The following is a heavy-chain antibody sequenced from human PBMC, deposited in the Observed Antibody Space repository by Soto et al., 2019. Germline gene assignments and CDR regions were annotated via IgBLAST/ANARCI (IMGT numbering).Heavy chain of an antibody. D-gene: IGHD2-2*01. V-gene: IGHV4-61*01. CDR1: GGSVSGGSYY. J-gene: IGHJ4*02. CDR3: ARVWCSGTSCYDIFDY. Sequence: PSETLSLTCTVSGGSVSGGSYYWNWIRQPPRKGLEWIGYFYCSGSTNYNPSLKSRVTISVDTSKKQFSLKLSSVTAADTAAYYCARVWCSGTSCYDIFDYWGQGTVVTVSS. CDR2: FYCSGST.